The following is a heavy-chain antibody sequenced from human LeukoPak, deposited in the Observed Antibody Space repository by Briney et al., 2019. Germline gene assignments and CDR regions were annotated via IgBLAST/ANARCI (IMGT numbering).Heavy chain of an antibody. Sequence: SQTLSLTCNVSGGSISSGRYYWSWIRQPAGKGLEWIGRIYTRGSTNYNPSLKSRVTMSVDTSKNQFSLKLSSVTAADTAVYYCATDGMVRGPDAWFDSWGQGTLVTVSS. D-gene: IGHD3-10*01. CDR2: IYTRGST. CDR1: GGSISSGRYY. J-gene: IGHJ5*01. V-gene: IGHV4-61*02. CDR3: ATDGMVRGPDAWFDS.